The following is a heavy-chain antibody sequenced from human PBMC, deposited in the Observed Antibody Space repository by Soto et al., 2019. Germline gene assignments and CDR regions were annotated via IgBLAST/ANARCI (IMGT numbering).Heavy chain of an antibody. D-gene: IGHD3-16*01. CDR3: ARDGLLGYFDY. V-gene: IGHV3-30-3*01. Sequence: QVPLVESGGGVVQPGRSLRLSCAASGFTFSSYAMHWVRQAPGKGLEWVAVISYDGSNKYYADSVKGRFTISRDNSKNPLYLQMNSLRAEDTAVYYCARDGLLGYFDYWGQGTLVTVSS. CDR2: ISYDGSNK. J-gene: IGHJ4*02. CDR1: GFTFSSYA.